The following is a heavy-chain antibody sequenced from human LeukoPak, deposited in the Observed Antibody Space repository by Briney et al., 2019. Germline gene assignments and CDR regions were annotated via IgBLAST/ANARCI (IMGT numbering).Heavy chain of an antibody. CDR2: INPNSGGT. V-gene: IGHV1-2*06. CDR3: ASVRYYYYYGMDV. Sequence: ASVKVSCKASGYTFTGYYMHWVRQAPGQGLEWMGRINPNSGGTNYAQKFQGRVTMTRDTSISTAYMELSRLRSDDTAVYYCASVRYYYYYGMDVWGQGTTVTVSS. CDR1: GYTFTGYY. J-gene: IGHJ6*02.